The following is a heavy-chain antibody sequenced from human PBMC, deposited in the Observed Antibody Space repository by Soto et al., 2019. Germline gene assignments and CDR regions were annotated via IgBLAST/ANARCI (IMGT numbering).Heavy chain of an antibody. D-gene: IGHD3-22*01. Sequence: SVKPSCEDCGDGIACCYMNWVRQAPGQGLEWMGWINPNSGGTNYAQKFQGWVTMTRDTSISTAYMELSRLRSDDTAVYYCARPLTNSSGYYYDAFDIWGKGTMVTVSS. CDR1: GDGIACCY. V-gene: IGHV1-2*04. CDR2: INPNSGGT. J-gene: IGHJ3*02. CDR3: ARPLTNSSGYYYDAFDI.